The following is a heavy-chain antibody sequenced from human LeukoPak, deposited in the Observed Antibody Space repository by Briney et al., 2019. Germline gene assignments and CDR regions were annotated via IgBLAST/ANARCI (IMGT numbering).Heavy chain of an antibody. Sequence: PGRSLRLSCAASGFTFSSYAMHWVRQAPGKGLEWVAVISYDGSNKYYADSVKGRFTISRDNSKNTLYLQMNSLRSEDTAVYYCARGGGGDGYNWLCYFDYWGQGTLVTVSS. J-gene: IGHJ4*02. CDR1: GFTFSSYA. CDR2: ISYDGSNK. V-gene: IGHV3-30-3*01. D-gene: IGHD5-24*01. CDR3: ARGGGGDGYNWLCYFDY.